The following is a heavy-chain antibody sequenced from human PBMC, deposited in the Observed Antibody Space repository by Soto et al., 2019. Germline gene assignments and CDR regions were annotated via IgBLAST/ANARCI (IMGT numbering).Heavy chain of an antibody. D-gene: IGHD3-10*01. CDR2: ISGGGDTT. CDR3: AKGRGGSGSLTPRVDF. J-gene: IGHJ4*02. Sequence: EVQLLESGGGLVQPGGSLRLSCAASGFTFNNYAMTWVRQAPGKGLEGVSAISGGGDTTSYADPVKGRFTVSRDGSKNTLYLQMSSLRAEDTALYYCAKGRGGSGSLTPRVDFWGQGTLVTVSS. CDR1: GFTFNNYA. V-gene: IGHV3-23*01.